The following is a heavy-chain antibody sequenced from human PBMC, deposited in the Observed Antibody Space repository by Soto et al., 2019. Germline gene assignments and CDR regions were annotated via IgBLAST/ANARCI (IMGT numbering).Heavy chain of an antibody. CDR1: GGTFSSYA. CDR2: IIPIFGTA. Sequence: SVKVSCKASGGTFSSYAISWVLQAPGQGLEWMGGIIPIFGTANYAQKFQGRVTITADESTSTAYMELTSLRSEDTAVYYCARDTGDGTFDFWGQGTLVTVSS. J-gene: IGHJ4*02. D-gene: IGHD7-27*01. V-gene: IGHV1-69*13. CDR3: ARDTGDGTFDF.